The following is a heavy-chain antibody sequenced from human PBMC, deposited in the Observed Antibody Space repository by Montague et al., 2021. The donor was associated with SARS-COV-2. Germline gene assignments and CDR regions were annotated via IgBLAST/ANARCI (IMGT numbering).Heavy chain of an antibody. J-gene: IGHJ6*02. V-gene: IGHV3-30*18. D-gene: IGHD3-10*01. CDR3: AKNRDIFWFGEGRDSMDV. Sequence: SLRLSCAASGFTFNNFAMPWVRQAPGMRLEWLAVISYDGSIKYYADSLRGRFTISRDSSKKTLYLQMNSLSSEDTAVYYCAKNRDIFWFGEGRDSMDVWGQGTTVIVSS. CDR2: ISYDGSIK. CDR1: GFTFNNFA.